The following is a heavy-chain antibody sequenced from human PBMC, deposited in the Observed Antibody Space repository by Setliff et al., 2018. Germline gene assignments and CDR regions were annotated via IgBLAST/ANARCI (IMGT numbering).Heavy chain of an antibody. CDR1: GYTFTDDY. CDR2: IDPEDGKT. J-gene: IGHJ4*02. CDR3: AFRRGYIYGLDN. V-gene: IGHV1-69-2*01. Sequence: ASVKVSCKASGYTFTDDYMYWVKQAPGKGLEWMGRIDPEDGKTVCAEKFQGRVIISADTSIDTVYLEIDSLRSEDTAVYYCAFRRGYIYGLDNWGQGTLVTVSS. D-gene: IGHD5-18*01.